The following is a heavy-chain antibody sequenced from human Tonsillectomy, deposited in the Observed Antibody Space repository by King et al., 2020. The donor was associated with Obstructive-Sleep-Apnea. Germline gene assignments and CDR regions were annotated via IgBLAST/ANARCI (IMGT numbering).Heavy chain of an antibody. CDR2: FYHSGIT. Sequence: QLQESGPGLVKPSETLSLTCSVSGYSITSDYYWGWIRQPPGTGLEWIGSFYHSGITNYNPSLKSRVSISLDTSKNQFSLRLSSVTAADTAVYYCATFRYSGYASWDYWGQGILVTVSS. CDR1: GYSITSDYY. J-gene: IGHJ4*02. V-gene: IGHV4-38-2*01. D-gene: IGHD5-12*01. CDR3: ATFRYSGYASWDY.